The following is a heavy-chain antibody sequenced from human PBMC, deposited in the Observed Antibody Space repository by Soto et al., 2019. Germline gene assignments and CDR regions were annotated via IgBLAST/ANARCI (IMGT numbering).Heavy chain of an antibody. D-gene: IGHD3-16*02. CDR1: GGSFSGYY. V-gene: IGHV4-34*01. J-gene: IGHJ4*02. CDR3: ARARGVMITFEGVIAYDY. Sequence: QVQLQQWGAGLLKPSETLSLTCAVYGGSFSGYYWSWIRQPPGKGREWIGEINHSGCTNYNPSLKSRVTISVDTSKNQFSLKLSSVTAADTAVYYCARARGVMITFEGVIAYDYWGQGTLVTVSS. CDR2: INHSGCT.